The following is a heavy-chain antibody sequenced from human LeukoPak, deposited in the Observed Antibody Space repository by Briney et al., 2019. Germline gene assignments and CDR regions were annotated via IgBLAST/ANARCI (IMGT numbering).Heavy chain of an antibody. J-gene: IGHJ4*02. CDR2: ISSSSSYI. V-gene: IGHV3-21*01. CDR1: GFTFSSYS. Sequence: PGGSLRLSCAASGFTFSSYSRNWVRQAPGKGLEWVSSISSSSSYIYYADSVKGRFTISRDNAKNSLYLQMNSLRAEDTAVYYCARVDSSGDYFDYWGQGTLVTVSS. CDR3: ARVDSSGDYFDY. D-gene: IGHD6-19*01.